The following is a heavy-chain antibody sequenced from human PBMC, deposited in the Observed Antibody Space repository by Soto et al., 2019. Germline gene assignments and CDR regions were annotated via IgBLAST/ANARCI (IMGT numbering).Heavy chain of an antibody. D-gene: IGHD6-13*01. Sequence: QVQLQESGPGLVKPSETLSLTCTVSGGSISSYYWSWIRQPPGKGLEWIGYIYYSGSTNYNPSLKSRVTISVDTSKNQFSLKLSSVTAADTAVYYSASAAAAGNWFDPWGQGTLVTVSS. CDR2: IYYSGST. CDR1: GGSISSYY. CDR3: ASAAAAGNWFDP. V-gene: IGHV4-59*01. J-gene: IGHJ5*02.